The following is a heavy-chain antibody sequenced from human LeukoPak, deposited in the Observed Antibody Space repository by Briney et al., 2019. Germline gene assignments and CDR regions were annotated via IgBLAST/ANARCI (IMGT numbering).Heavy chain of an antibody. CDR3: ARDKGSGSYFGHFGMDL. CDR2: IYYSGST. CDR1: GGSISSYY. D-gene: IGHD1-26*01. Sequence: SETLSLTCTVSGGSISSYYWSWIRQPPGKGLEWIGYIYYSGSTNYNPSLKSRVTISVDTSKSQFSLKLSSVTAADTAVYYCARDKGSGSYFGHFGMDLWGQGTTVTVSS. V-gene: IGHV4-59*12. J-gene: IGHJ6*02.